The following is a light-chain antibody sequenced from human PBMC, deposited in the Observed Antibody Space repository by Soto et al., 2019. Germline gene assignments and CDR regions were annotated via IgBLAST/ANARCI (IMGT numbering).Light chain of an antibody. Sequence: DIVMTQSPDSLAVSLGERATINCKSSQSVLYSSNNKNYLAWYQQRPGQPPKLLIYWASTRESGVPDRFSGSGSGTDFTLTITSLQAEDVAVYYCQQYESTPPTFGPGTKLLIK. J-gene: IGKJ2*01. CDR3: QQYESTPPT. CDR2: WAS. CDR1: QSVLYSSNNKNY. V-gene: IGKV4-1*01.